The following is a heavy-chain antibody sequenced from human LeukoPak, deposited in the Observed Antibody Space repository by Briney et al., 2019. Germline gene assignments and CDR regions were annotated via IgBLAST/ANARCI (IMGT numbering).Heavy chain of an antibody. J-gene: IGHJ3*02. CDR3: AKHPAFDI. CDR2: INSDETGT. Sequence: GGSRRLSCAASGFTFSSYWMHWVRQAPGKGPGWVSRINSDETGTMYADSVRGRFTISRDNAKNTLYLQMNSLRAEDTAVYNCAKHPAFDIWGQGTMVTVSS. CDR1: GFTFSSYW. V-gene: IGHV3-74*03.